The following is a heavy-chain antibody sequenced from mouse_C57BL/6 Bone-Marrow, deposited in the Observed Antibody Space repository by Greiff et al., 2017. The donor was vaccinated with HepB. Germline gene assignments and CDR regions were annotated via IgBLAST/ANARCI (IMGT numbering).Heavy chain of an antibody. D-gene: IGHD3-2*02. J-gene: IGHJ2*01. CDR2: IYPGSGST. Sequence: QVQLQQPGAELVKPGASVKMSCKASGYTFTSYWITWVKQRPGQGLEWIGDIYPGSGSTNYNEKFKSKATLTVDKPSSTAYMQLSSLTSEDSAVYYCAREGTAQATNWGQGTTLTVSS. CDR3: AREGTAQATN. CDR1: GYTFTSYW. V-gene: IGHV1-55*01.